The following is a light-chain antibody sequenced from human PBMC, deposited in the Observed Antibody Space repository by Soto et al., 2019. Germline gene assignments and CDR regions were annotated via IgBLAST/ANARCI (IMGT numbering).Light chain of an antibody. V-gene: IGKV1-12*01. J-gene: IGKJ1*01. CDR1: QNMAAY. Sequence: DIQMTQSPSSLSTSVGDRVTITCRASQNMAAYLNWYQQTPGKAPKLLIYAAATLASGVPARFRGIGSGTHFTLTISSLQPEDFGTYYCQRANSFPRTFGQGTKVDIK. CDR3: QRANSFPRT. CDR2: AAA.